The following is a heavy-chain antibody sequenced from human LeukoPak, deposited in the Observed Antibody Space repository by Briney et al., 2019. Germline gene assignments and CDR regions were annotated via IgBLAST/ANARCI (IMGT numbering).Heavy chain of an antibody. CDR1: GFTFSSYA. D-gene: IGHD4-17*01. CDR2: ISGSGGST. CDR3: AKAHDYGEHFDY. V-gene: IGHV3-23*01. Sequence: GGSLSLSCAASGFTFSSYAMSWVRPAPGRGLEGVSAISGSGGSTYYADSVKGRFTISRDNSKNTLYLQMNSLRAEDTAVYYCAKAHDYGEHFDYWGQGTLVTVSS. J-gene: IGHJ4*02.